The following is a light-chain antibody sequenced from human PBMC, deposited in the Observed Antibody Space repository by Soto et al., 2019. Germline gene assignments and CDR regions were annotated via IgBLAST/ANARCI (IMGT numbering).Light chain of an antibody. CDR1: ERIYSAY. Sequence: EVVLTQSPGTLSLSRGERATLSCRASERIYSAYLGWYQQKPGQAPRLLIYGASTRATDMPGRFSGRGSGTEFTLTISSLQSEDFAVYYCQQYRNWPRTFGQGTKVDIK. CDR2: GAS. CDR3: QQYRNWPRT. V-gene: IGKV3-15*01. J-gene: IGKJ1*01.